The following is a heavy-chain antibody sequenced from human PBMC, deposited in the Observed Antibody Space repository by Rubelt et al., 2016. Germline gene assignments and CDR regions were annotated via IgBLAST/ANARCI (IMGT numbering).Heavy chain of an antibody. V-gene: IGHV1-3*01. CDR3: ALSSSWIFGVDLDAFDI. J-gene: IGHJ3*02. D-gene: IGHD3-3*01. Sequence: GWINAGNGNTKYSQKFQGRVTITRDTSASTAYMELSSLRSEDTAVYYCALSSSWIFGVDLDAFDIWGQGTMVTVSS. CDR2: INAGNGNT.